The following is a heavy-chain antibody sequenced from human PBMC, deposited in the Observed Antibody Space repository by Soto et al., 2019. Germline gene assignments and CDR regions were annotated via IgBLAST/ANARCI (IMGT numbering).Heavy chain of an antibody. V-gene: IGHV6-1*01. CDR3: VRSRVFIAVTSVTNYYYYYGMDV. CDR1: GDSVSSDSAA. D-gene: IGHD6-19*01. J-gene: IGHJ6*02. Sequence: QVQLQQSGPGLLKPSQTLSLTCAISGDSVSSDSAAWNWIRQSPSRGLEWLGRAYYRSKWYIEYAPSVNSRITIKPDTSKNQLSLQLISVNPEDTAVYYCVRSRVFIAVTSVTNYYYYYGMDVWGQGTTVTVSS. CDR2: AYYRSKWYI.